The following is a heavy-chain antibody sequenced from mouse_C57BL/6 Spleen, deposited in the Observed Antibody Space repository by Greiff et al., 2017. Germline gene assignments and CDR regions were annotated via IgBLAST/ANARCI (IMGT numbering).Heavy chain of an antibody. J-gene: IGHJ1*03. V-gene: IGHV3-6*01. D-gene: IGHD1-1*01. CDR3: ARDQGPTTVVDWYVDV. CDR2: ISYDGSN. Sequence: DVQLQESGPGLVKPSQSLSLTCSVTGYSITSGYYWTWIRQFPGNKLEWMGYISYDGSNNYNPSLKNRISITRDTSKNQFFLKLNSVTTEDTATYYWARDQGPTTVVDWYVDVWGTGTTVTVSS. CDR1: GYSITSGYY.